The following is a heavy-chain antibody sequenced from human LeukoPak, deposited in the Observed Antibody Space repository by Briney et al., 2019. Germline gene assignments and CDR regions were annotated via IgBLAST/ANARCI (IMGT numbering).Heavy chain of an antibody. Sequence: ASVKVSCKASGYAFTSYYMHWVRQAPGQGLEWMGIINPSGGSTSYAQKFQGRATMTRDMSTSTVYMELSSLRSEDTAVYYCAVSSTSVNWFDPWGQGTLVTVSS. J-gene: IGHJ5*02. V-gene: IGHV1-46*01. CDR3: AVSSTSVNWFDP. CDR2: INPSGGST. D-gene: IGHD2-2*01. CDR1: GYAFTSYY.